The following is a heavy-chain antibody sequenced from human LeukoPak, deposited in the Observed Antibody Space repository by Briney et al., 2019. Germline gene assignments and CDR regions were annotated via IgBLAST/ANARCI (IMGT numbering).Heavy chain of an antibody. CDR2: IIPILGIA. Sequence: SVKVSCKASGGTFSSYTISWVRQAPGQGLEWMGRIIPILGIANYAQKFQGRVTITADKSTSTAYMELSSLRPDDTAVYFCASYPRSVSTPPYDYWGQGTLVTVSS. V-gene: IGHV1-69*02. J-gene: IGHJ4*02. D-gene: IGHD5/OR15-5a*01. CDR1: GGTFSSYT. CDR3: ASYPRSVSTPPYDY.